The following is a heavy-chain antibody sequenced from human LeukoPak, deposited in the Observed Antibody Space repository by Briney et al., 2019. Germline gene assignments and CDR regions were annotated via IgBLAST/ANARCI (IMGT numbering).Heavy chain of an antibody. V-gene: IGHV1-18*04. CDR3: ARDRMYSSSWYDY. J-gene: IGHJ4*02. D-gene: IGHD6-13*01. CDR1: GYTFTDYY. Sequence: GASVKLSCKASGYTFTDYYIHWVRPAPGQGLEWMGWVLPNNGDTNYAQKLQGRVTMTTDTSTSTAYMELRSLRSDDTAVYYCARDRMYSSSWYDYWGQGTLVTVSS. CDR2: VLPNNGDT.